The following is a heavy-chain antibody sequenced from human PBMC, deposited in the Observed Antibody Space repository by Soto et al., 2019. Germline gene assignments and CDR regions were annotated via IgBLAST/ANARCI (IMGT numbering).Heavy chain of an antibody. CDR3: ARGRFRRTWFDP. J-gene: IGHJ5*02. D-gene: IGHD3-16*01. V-gene: IGHV1-8*01. CDR2: MNPYSGNT. CDR1: GYTFSDYD. Sequence: QVQLVQSGAEVKQPGASVKVSCKASGYTFSDYDINWVRQAAGQGLEWMGWMNPYSGNTGYAQKFQGRVTMTTDTAITTAYMELSRLRFEDTAIYYCARGRFRRTWFDPWGQGTLVTVSS.